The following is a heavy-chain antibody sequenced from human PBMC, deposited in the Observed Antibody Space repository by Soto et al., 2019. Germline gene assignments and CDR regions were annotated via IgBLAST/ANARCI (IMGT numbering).Heavy chain of an antibody. CDR2: IYPGDSDT. CDR1: GYSFTSYW. J-gene: IGHJ4*02. CDR3: ARLQENPAPYCSGGSCYLFDY. D-gene: IGHD2-15*01. Sequence: EVQLVQSGAEVKKPGESLKISCKGSGYSFTSYWIGWVRQMPGKGLEWMGIIYPGDSDTRYSPSFQGQVTISADKSISTAYLQWSSLKASDTAMYYCARLQENPAPYCSGGSCYLFDYWGQGTLVTVSS. V-gene: IGHV5-51*03.